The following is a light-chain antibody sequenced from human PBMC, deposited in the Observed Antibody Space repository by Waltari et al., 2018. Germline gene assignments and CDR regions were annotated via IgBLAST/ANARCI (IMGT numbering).Light chain of an antibody. J-gene: IGLJ2*01. CDR1: SSDIGGYDY. CDR2: DVT. Sequence: QSALTPPASVSGSPGQSITISCAGTSSDIGGYDYVSWYQQHPGKAPKLIIYDVTKRPSGVSNRFSASKSGNTASLTISGLQAEDEADYSCCSYSTNSAYVVFGGGTKLTVL. V-gene: IGLV2-14*01. CDR3: CSYSTNSAYVV.